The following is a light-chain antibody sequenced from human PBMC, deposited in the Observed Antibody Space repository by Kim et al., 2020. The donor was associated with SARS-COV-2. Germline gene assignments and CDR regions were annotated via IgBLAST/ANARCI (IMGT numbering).Light chain of an antibody. J-gene: IGKJ2*03. CDR3: LQYNDWPHS. CDR2: GAS. V-gene: IGKV3-15*01. Sequence: SVSPGEKATRSGRASQSLGNNLAWFQQKVGQTPRLLIYGASTRATGFPARFSGSGSGKEFTLAVNSLQSEDIAFYYCLQYNDWPHSFGQGAKLEI. CDR1: QSLGNN.